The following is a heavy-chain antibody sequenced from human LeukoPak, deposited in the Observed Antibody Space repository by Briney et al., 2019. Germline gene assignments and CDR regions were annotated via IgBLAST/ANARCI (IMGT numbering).Heavy chain of an antibody. Sequence: GGSLRLSCAASGFTFSSYAMHWVRQAPGKGLEYVSGIKGRFTISRDNSKNTLFLQMGSLRAEDTAVYYCARDKAYSSSPTHLSDAFDIWGQGTMVTVSS. CDR2: I. D-gene: IGHD6-13*01. J-gene: IGHJ3*02. CDR1: GFTFSSYA. V-gene: IGHV3-64*01. CDR3: ARDKAYSSSPTHLSDAFDI.